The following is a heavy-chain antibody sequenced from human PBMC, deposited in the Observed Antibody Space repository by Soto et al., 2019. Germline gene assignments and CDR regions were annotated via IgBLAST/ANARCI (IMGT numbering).Heavy chain of an antibody. CDR1: GVSITNYY. V-gene: IGHV4-59*01. CDR2: IYYFGSS. CDR3: ARGDLKDYYYYGLDV. D-gene: IGHD2-21*02. Sequence: QVQLQESGTGLVKPSETLSLTCAGSGVSITNYYWTWIRQPPWMGLEWIGYIYYFGSSNYNPSLKSRVNISVDTSKNQFSLKLSSVTAADTAEYYFARGDLKDYYYYGLDVWGQGTTVTVSS. J-gene: IGHJ6*02.